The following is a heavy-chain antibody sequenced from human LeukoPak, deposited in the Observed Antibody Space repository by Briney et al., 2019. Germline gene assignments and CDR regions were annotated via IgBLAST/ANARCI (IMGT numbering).Heavy chain of an antibody. CDR3: ASWPDSSGFDY. CDR1: GFTFSSYSM. CDR2: IYHSGST. Sequence: SLRLSCAASGFTFSSYSMNWVRQPPGKGLEWIGEIYHSGSTNYNPSLKSRVTISVDKSKNQFSLKLSSVTAADTAVYYCASWPDSSGFDYWGQGTLVTVSS. J-gene: IGHJ4*02. D-gene: IGHD3-22*01. V-gene: IGHV4-4*02.